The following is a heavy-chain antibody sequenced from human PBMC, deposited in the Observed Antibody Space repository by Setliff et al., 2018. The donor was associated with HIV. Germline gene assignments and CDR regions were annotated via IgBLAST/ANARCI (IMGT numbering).Heavy chain of an antibody. CDR3: ARGKTTGSSFDKIHAAFNV. D-gene: IGHD4-17*01. CDR2: VFYRGGA. Sequence: PSETLSLTCAAFGDSFKSAYYWGWIRQPPRKTLQWLGSVFYRGGAYYNPSFKARLTMSLDTSKNQFSLNLTSLTAADTAVYFCARGKTTGSSFDKIHAAFNVWGPGTLVTVSS. CDR1: GDSFKSAYY. J-gene: IGHJ3*01. V-gene: IGHV4-38-2*01.